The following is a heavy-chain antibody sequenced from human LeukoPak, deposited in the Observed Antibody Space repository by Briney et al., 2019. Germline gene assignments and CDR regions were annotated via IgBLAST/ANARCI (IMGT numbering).Heavy chain of an antibody. CDR3: ARNQPYDFWSGYYNNWFDP. V-gene: IGHV4-59*01. Sequence: SETLSLTCTVSGGSISSYYWSWIRQPPGKGLEWIGYIYYSGSTNYNPSLKSRVTISVDTSKNQFSLKLSSVTAADTAVYYCARNQPYDFWSGYYNNWFDPWGQGTLVTVSS. CDR2: IYYSGST. D-gene: IGHD3-3*01. J-gene: IGHJ5*02. CDR1: GGSISSYY.